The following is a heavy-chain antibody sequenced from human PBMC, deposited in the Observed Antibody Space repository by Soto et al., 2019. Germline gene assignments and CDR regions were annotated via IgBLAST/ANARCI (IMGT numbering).Heavy chain of an antibody. D-gene: IGHD4-4*01. CDR3: ARDAFLYSRGAYYDH. CDR2: ISYTGVNQ. CDR1: GFTFSTYA. Sequence: QVRLVESGGGAVQPGDSLRLSCDASGFTFSTYALHWVRQAPGKGLEWVAFISYTGVNQYYPDSVKGRFTVSRDNSKNIASLQMTSLKPEDSAVYYWARDAFLYSRGAYYDHWGQGTLVTVSS. V-gene: IGHV3-30-3*01. J-gene: IGHJ4*02.